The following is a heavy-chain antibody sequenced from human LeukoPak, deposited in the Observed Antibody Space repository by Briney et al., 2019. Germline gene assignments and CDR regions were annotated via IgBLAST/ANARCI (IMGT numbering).Heavy chain of an antibody. D-gene: IGHD6-13*01. CDR3: ARDRGYSSRPPRNWFDP. J-gene: IGHJ5*02. V-gene: IGHV3-33*01. Sequence: GGSLRLSCAASGFTFSSYGMHWVRQAPGKGLERVAVIWYDGSNKYYADSVKGRFTISRDNSKNTLYLQMNSLRAEDTAVYYCARDRGYSSRPPRNWFDPWGQGTLVTVSS. CDR1: GFTFSSYG. CDR2: IWYDGSNK.